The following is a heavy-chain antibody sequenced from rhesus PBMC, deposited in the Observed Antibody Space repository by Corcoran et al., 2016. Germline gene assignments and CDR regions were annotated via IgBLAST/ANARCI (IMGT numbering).Heavy chain of an antibody. CDR3: ARDMGYSNYFDY. CDR2: VDPEDAEA. J-gene: IGHJ4*01. Sequence: EVTLVQSGAEVKKPGATVNISCKASGSPFTDHSLNGVRQAPGKGLEWMGRVDPEDAEADDAQKFQDRVTITADMSTDTAYMELSSLRSEDTAVYYCARDMGYSNYFDYWGQGVLVTVSS. D-gene: IGHD5-24*01. CDR1: GSPFTDHS. V-gene: IGHV1-111*02.